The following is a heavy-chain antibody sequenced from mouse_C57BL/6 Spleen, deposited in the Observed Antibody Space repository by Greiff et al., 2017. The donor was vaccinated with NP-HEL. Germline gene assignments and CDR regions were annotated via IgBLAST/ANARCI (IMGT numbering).Heavy chain of an antibody. V-gene: IGHV14-1*01. CDR3: TTDDYYYGSSYGYFDY. D-gene: IGHD1-1*01. CDR2: IDPEDGDT. J-gene: IGHJ2*01. CDR1: GFNIKDYY. Sequence: EVKLQESGAELVRPGASVKLSCTASGFNIKDYYMHWVKQRPEQGLEWIGRIDPEDGDTEYAPKFQGKATMTADTSSNTAYLQLSSLTSEDTAVYYCTTDDYYYGSSYGYFDYWGQGTTLTVSS.